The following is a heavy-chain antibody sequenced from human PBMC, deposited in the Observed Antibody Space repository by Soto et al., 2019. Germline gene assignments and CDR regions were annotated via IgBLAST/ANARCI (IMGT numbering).Heavy chain of an antibody. Sequence: QLQLQESGPGLVKPAESLFLSCTVSGGSVGNSNYYWGWIRQSPGKGLEWIGNVHYDQTTYYTPSLEGRLTISIDTLNNNFSLKLTSVIASDTALYYCARHRGRFGEADYWGQGTLVTVSS. D-gene: IGHD3-10*01. J-gene: IGHJ4*02. CDR1: GGSVGNSNYY. V-gene: IGHV4-39*01. CDR2: VHYDQTT. CDR3: ARHRGRFGEADY.